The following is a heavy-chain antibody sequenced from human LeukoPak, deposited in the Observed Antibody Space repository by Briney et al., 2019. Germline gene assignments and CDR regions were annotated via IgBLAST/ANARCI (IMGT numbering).Heavy chain of an antibody. J-gene: IGHJ4*02. Sequence: SETLSHTCTVSGGSISSYYWSWIRQPPGKGLEWIGYIYYSGSTNYNPSLKSRVTISVDTSKNQFSLKLSSVTAADTAVYYCARGDYYGSGSLVDYWGQGTLVTVSS. CDR1: GGSISSYY. CDR2: IYYSGST. V-gene: IGHV4-59*01. CDR3: ARGDYYGSGSLVDY. D-gene: IGHD3-10*01.